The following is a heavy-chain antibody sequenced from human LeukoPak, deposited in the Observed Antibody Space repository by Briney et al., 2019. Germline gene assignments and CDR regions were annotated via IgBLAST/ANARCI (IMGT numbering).Heavy chain of an antibody. V-gene: IGHV4-61*02. CDR1: GGSISSGSYY. CDR3: ARGPPDYDSSGYDY. D-gene: IGHD3-22*01. J-gene: IGHJ4*02. Sequence: SETLSLTCTVSGGSISSGSYYWSWIRQPAGKGLEWIGRIYTSGSTNYNPSLRSRVTISVDTSKNQFSLKLSSVTAADTAVYYCARGPPDYDSSGYDYWGQGTLVTVS. CDR2: IYTSGST.